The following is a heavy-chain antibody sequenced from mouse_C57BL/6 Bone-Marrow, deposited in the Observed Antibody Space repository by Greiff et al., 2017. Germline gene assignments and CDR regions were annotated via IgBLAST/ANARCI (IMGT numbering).Heavy chain of an antibody. CDR3: ARAPGGAMDY. J-gene: IGHJ4*01. CDR2: ISNLAYSI. Sequence: EVKLMESGGGLVQPGGSLKLSCAASGFTFSDYGMAWVRQAPRKGPEWVAFISNLAYSIYYADTVTGRFTISRENATNTLYLEMSSLRSEDTAMYYCARAPGGAMDYWGQGTSVTVSS. D-gene: IGHD3-1*01. V-gene: IGHV5-15*01. CDR1: GFTFSDYG.